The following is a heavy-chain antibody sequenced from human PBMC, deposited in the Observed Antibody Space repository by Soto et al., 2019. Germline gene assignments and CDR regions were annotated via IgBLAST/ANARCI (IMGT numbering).Heavy chain of an antibody. V-gene: IGHV1-69*08. CDR2: IIPILATA. CDR1: GGIFSSNI. J-gene: IGHJ3*02. CDR3: ARASEDCTNGVCYKAAFDI. D-gene: IGHD2-8*01. Sequence: QVQLMQSGAEVKKPGSSVKVSCKASGGIFSSNIISWVRQAPGQGLEWMGRIIPILATANYAQKFQGRITITADKSTNTAYMELSRLRSDDTAVYYCARASEDCTNGVCYKAAFDIWGQGTRVTVSS.